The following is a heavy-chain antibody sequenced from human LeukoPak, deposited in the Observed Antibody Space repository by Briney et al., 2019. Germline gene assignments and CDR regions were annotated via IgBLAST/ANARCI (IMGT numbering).Heavy chain of an antibody. CDR3: ARQWGRYCSSTSCYNNYNYFDY. Sequence: SETLSLTCTVSGGSISSSSYYWGWIRQPPGKGLEWIVSIYYSGSTYYNPSLKSRVTISVDTSKNQFSLKLSSVTAADTAVYYCARQWGRYCSSTSCYNNYNYFDYWGQGTLVTVSS. V-gene: IGHV4-39*01. CDR2: IYYSGST. D-gene: IGHD2-2*02. CDR1: GGSISSSSYY. J-gene: IGHJ4*02.